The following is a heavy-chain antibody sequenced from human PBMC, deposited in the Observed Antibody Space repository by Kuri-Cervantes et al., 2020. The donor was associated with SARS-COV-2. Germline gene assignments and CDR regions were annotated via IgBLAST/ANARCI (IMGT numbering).Heavy chain of an antibody. CDR3: AKDRGTTGTTGDLDY. V-gene: IGHV4-39*02. D-gene: IGHD1-1*01. Sequence: GSLRLSCTVSGGSISSSSYYWGWIRQPPGKGLEWIGSIYYSGSTYYNPSLKSRVTISVDTSKNQFSLKLSSVTAADTAVYYCAKDRGTTGTTGDLDYWGQGTLVTVSS. CDR1: GGSISSSSYY. CDR2: IYYSGST. J-gene: IGHJ4*02.